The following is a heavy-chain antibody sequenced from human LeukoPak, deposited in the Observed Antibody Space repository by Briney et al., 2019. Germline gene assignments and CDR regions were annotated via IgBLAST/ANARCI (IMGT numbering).Heavy chain of an antibody. D-gene: IGHD3-22*01. CDR2: IWYDGSNK. CDR1: GFTFSSYG. Sequence: GSLRLSCAASGFTFSSYGMPWVRQAPGKGLEWVAVIWYDGSNKYYADSVKGRFTISRDNSKNTLYLQMNSLRAEDTAVYYCAREWNDSSGWAFDIWGQGTMVTLSS. CDR3: AREWNDSSGWAFDI. J-gene: IGHJ3*02. V-gene: IGHV3-33*01.